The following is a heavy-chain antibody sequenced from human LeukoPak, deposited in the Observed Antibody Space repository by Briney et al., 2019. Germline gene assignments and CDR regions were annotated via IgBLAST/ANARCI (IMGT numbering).Heavy chain of an antibody. CDR3: ARGFGYGYP. CDR1: GGSFSGYY. J-gene: IGHJ5*02. V-gene: IGHV4-34*01. D-gene: IGHD5-18*01. Sequence: SETLSLTCAVYGGSFSGYYWSWIRQPPGKGLEWIGEINHSGSTNHNPSLKSRVTISVDTSKNQFSLKLSSVTAADTAVYYCARGFGYGYPWGQGTLVTVSS. CDR2: INHSGST.